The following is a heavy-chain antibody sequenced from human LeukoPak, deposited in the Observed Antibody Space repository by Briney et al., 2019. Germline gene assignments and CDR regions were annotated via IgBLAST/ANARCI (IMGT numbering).Heavy chain of an antibody. V-gene: IGHV3-7*01. Sequence: GGSLRLSCVVSGYSFSTNMMTWVRQAPGKGLEWVATILPAGKESYRVDSVKGRFIISRDNAKNSLFLEMNSLRHDDTALYYCMSAHGYWGQGTLVNVSS. CDR2: ILPAGKES. CDR3: MSAHGY. J-gene: IGHJ4*02. CDR1: GYSFSTNM.